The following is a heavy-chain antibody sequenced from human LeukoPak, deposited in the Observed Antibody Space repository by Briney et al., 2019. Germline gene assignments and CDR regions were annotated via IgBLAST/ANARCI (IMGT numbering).Heavy chain of an antibody. D-gene: IGHD4/OR15-4a*01. V-gene: IGHV3-48*01. CDR3: ARRAGAYSHPYDY. J-gene: IGHJ4*02. Sequence: GGSLRLSCAASGFIFRICAMNGVRQAPGKGLAWASYISSSGSTIYYADSVKGRFTISRDNSKNTLYLQMNSLRAEDTAVYYCARRAGAYSHPYDYWGQGTLVTVSS. CDR1: GFIFRICA. CDR2: ISSSGSTI.